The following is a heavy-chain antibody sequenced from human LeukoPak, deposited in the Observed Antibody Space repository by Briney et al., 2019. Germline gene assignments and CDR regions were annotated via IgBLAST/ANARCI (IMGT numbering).Heavy chain of an antibody. D-gene: IGHD3-22*01. CDR1: GYTFTGYY. J-gene: IGHJ4*02. CDR3: ARARNYYDSSGYSYYFDY. V-gene: IGHV1-2*02. Sequence: ASVKVSCKASGYTFTGYYMHWVRPAPGQGLEWMGWINPNSGGTNYAQKFQGRVTMTRDTSISTAYMELSRLRSDDTAVYYCARARNYYDSSGYSYYFDYWGQGTLVTVSS. CDR2: INPNSGGT.